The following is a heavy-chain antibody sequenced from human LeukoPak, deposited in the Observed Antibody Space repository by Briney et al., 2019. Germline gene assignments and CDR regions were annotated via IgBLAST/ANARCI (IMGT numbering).Heavy chain of an antibody. D-gene: IGHD6-19*01. Sequence: PGGSLRLSCAASGFTVSSNYMSWVRQAPGKGLEWVSLIYSGGSTYYPDSVKGRFTISRDNSKNTLYLQMSSLRAEDTAVYYCARYLTGWSSAFDIWGQGTMVTVSS. CDR3: ARYLTGWSSAFDI. V-gene: IGHV3-66*01. CDR1: GFTVSSNY. CDR2: IYSGGST. J-gene: IGHJ3*02.